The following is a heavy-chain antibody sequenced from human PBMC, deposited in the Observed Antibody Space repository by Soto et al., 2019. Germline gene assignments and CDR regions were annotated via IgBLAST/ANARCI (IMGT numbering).Heavy chain of an antibody. CDR3: ARGEYLGAFDI. CDR1: GGSISSGGYS. Sequence: QLQMQEYGSGLVKPSQTLSLTCAVSGGSISSGGYSWRWIRQPPGKGLEWIGYIYPRGSTYYNPSLKSRVTISVDRSKNQFSLKLSSVTAADTAVYYCARGEYLGAFDIGGQGTMVTVSS. CDR2: IYPRGST. V-gene: IGHV4-30-2*01. J-gene: IGHJ3*02. D-gene: IGHD3-10*01.